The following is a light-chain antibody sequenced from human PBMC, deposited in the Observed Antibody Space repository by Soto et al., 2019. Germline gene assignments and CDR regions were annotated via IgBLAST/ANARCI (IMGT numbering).Light chain of an antibody. CDR3: QQYNNWPLT. J-gene: IGKJ4*01. Sequence: SPKNLSLSPGERATLSCKSSQSVSSSYLAWYQHKPGQAPRLLIYGASTRATGIPARFSGNGSGTEFTLIISSLQSEDFAVYYCQQYNNWPLTFGGGTKVDVK. V-gene: IGKV3-15*01. CDR2: GAS. CDR1: QSVSSSY.